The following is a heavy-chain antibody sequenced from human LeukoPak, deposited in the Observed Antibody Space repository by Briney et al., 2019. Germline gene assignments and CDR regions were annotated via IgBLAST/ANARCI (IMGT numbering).Heavy chain of an antibody. V-gene: IGHV4-34*01. CDR1: GGSFSGYY. CDR2: INHSGST. CDR3: ARGTVVVKAFDI. Sequence: SETLSLTCAVYGGSFSGYYWSWIRQPPGKGLEWIGEINHSGSTNYNPSLKSRVTISVDTSKNQFSLKLSSVTAADTAVYYCARGTVVVKAFDIWGQGTMVTASS. D-gene: IGHD2-15*01. J-gene: IGHJ3*02.